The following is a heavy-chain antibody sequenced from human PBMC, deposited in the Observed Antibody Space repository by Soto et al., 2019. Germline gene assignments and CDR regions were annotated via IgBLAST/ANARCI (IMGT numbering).Heavy chain of an antibody. CDR1: GFTFRSFA. J-gene: IGHJ6*02. Sequence: PGESLRLSSAASGFTFRSFAIRWVRQAPGKGLEWVSAISGSGGSTYYADSVKGRFTISRDNSKNTLYLQMNSLRAEDTAVYYCGVAPPYYYYGMDVWGQGT. D-gene: IGHD2-21*01. CDR2: ISGSGGST. V-gene: IGHV3-23*01. CDR3: GVAPPYYYYGMDV.